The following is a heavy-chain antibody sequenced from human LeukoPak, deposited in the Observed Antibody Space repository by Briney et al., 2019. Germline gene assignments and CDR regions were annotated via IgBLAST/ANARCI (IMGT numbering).Heavy chain of an antibody. CDR1: GYTFTRYD. D-gene: IGHD4-17*01. CDR3: ALDYGDYVFDY. V-gene: IGHV1-8*01. J-gene: IGHJ4*02. CDR2: MNPNSGNT. Sequence: ASVKVSCKASGYTFTRYDLNWVRPPTGQGLEWMGWMNPNSGNTGYAQKFQGRVTMTRNTSISTAYMELSSLRSEDTAVYYCALDYGDYVFDYWGQGTLVTVSS.